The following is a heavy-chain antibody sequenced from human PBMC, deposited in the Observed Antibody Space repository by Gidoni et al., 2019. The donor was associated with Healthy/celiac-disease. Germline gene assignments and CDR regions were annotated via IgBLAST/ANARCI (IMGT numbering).Heavy chain of an antibody. CDR2: IYYSGST. J-gene: IGHJ6*02. D-gene: IGHD3-22*01. Sequence: QVHLLESGPGLVKPSATLSLTCTVSGGSLSSYYWSWIRQPPGKGMEWIGYIYYSGSTNYNPSLKSRVTISVDTSKNQFSLKLSSVTAADTAVYYCARDGAKYYYDSNYYGMDVWGQGTTVTVSS. CDR1: GGSLSSYY. V-gene: IGHV4-59*01. CDR3: ARDGAKYYYDSNYYGMDV.